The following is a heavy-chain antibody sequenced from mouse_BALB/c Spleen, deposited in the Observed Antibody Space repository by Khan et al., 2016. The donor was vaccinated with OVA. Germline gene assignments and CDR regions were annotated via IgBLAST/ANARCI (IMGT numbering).Heavy chain of an antibody. CDR1: GYTFTSYW. Sequence: VQLQQSGAELVKAGASVKMSCKASGYTFTSYWMHWVKQRLGQGLEWFAETNPTNGRTYYNEKFKSKATLTVEKSSRNAYMLLSGPTYEDSAVYYCARIKKIVATYFDYWGQGTTLTVSS. V-gene: IGHV1S81*02. CDR2: TNPTNGRT. J-gene: IGHJ2*01. D-gene: IGHD1-1*01. CDR3: ARIKKIVATYFDY.